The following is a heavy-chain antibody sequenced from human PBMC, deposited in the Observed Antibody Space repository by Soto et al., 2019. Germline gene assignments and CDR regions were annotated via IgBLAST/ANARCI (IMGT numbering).Heavy chain of an antibody. CDR1: GITFSTYK. D-gene: IGHD3-10*01. CDR2: ISSTSDTI. Sequence: EVQLVESGGGLVQPGGSLRLSCVASGITFSTYKMNWVRQAPGNGLEWVSYISSTSDTIYYADSVKGRFTISRDNAKNSLYLQMNSLRVEDTAVYYCPAGKAPGDGYWGQGTLVTVSS. V-gene: IGHV3-48*01. J-gene: IGHJ4*02. CDR3: PAGKAPGDGY.